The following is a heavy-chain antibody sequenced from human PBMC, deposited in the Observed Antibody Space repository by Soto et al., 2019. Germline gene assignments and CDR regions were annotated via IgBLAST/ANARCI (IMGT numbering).Heavy chain of an antibody. V-gene: IGHV3-72*01. Sequence: EVQLVESGXGLVXXXXSLRLSCAASGFTFSDHYMDWVRQAPGKGLEWVAHTSNKANSYTTEYAASVKGRFTNSRDDSKKSLYLQMNSLKTEDTAIYYCASLYYFDYWGQGTLVIVSS. CDR2: TSNKANSYTT. J-gene: IGHJ4*02. CDR1: GFTFSDHY. CDR3: ASLYYFDY.